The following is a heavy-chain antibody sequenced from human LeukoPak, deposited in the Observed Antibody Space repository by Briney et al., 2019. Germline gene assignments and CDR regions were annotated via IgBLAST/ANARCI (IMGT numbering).Heavy chain of an antibody. V-gene: IGHV4-39*01. CDR3: VMWFGELYYFDY. CDR2: IYYSGST. Sequence: SETLSLTCTVSGGSISSRSYFWGWIRQPPGKGLEWIGSIYYSGSTYYNPSLKSRVTISVDTSKNQFSLRLNSMTAADTAVYYCVMWFGELYYFDYWGQGTLVTVSS. CDR1: GGSISSRSYF. D-gene: IGHD3-10*01. J-gene: IGHJ4*02.